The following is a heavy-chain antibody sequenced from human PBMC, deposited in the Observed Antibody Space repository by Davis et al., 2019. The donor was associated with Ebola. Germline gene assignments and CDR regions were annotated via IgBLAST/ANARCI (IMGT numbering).Heavy chain of an antibody. J-gene: IGHJ4*02. D-gene: IGHD2-15*01. CDR3: ATRGYCSGGSCYPVLRY. CDR1: GFTFSSYW. CDR2: IKQDGSEK. Sequence: GESLKISCAASGFTFSSYWMSWVRQAPGKGLEWVANIKQDGSEKYYVDSVKGRFTISRDNAKNSLYLQMNSLRAEDTAVYYCATRGYCSGGSCYPVLRYWGQGTLVTVSS. V-gene: IGHV3-7*01.